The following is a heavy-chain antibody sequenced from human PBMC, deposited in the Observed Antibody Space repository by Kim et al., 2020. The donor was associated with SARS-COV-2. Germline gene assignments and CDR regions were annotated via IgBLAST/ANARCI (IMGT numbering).Heavy chain of an antibody. Sequence: ASVKVSCKASGYTFSSYYMHWVRQAPGQGLEWMGIINPSGGSTSYAQKFQGRVTMTRDTSTSTVYMELSSLRSEDTAGYFCSREGHLTTVTPHDAFDIWG. CDR1: GYTFSSYY. D-gene: IGHD4-17*01. CDR2: INPSGGST. V-gene: IGHV1-46*01. J-gene: IGHJ3*02. CDR3: SREGHLTTVTPHDAFDI.